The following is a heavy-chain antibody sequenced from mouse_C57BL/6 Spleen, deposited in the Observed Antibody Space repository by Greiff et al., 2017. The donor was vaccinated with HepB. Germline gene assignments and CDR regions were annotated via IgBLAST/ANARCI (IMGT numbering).Heavy chain of an antibody. D-gene: IGHD1-1*01. CDR3: ARADITTVVRGNFDV. V-gene: IGHV1-72*01. CDR2: IDPNSGGT. Sequence: VQLQQPGAELVKPGASVKLSCKASGYTFTSYWMHWVKQRPGRGLEWIGRIDPNSGGTKYNEKFKSKATLTVDKPSSTAYMQLSSLTSEDSAVYYCARADITTVVRGNFDVWGTGTTVTVSS. J-gene: IGHJ1*03. CDR1: GYTFTSYW.